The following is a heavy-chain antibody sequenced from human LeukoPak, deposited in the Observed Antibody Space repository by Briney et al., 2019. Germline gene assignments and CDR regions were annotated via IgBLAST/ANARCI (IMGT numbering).Heavy chain of an antibody. Sequence: SETLSLTCNVSGASISSYYWSWIRQPPGKGLKWIGYIYYTGRTNYNPSLSSRVTISVDTSENQFSLKLSSVTAADTAVYYCARAGMGSGWFYWGQGTLVTVSS. V-gene: IGHV4-59*01. CDR1: GASISSYY. D-gene: IGHD6-19*01. CDR2: IYYTGRT. CDR3: ARAGMGSGWFY. J-gene: IGHJ4*02.